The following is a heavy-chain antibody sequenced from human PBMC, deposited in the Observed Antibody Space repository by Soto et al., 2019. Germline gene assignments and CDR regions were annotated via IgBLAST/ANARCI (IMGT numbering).Heavy chain of an antibody. CDR2: ISGSGGST. Sequence: GGSLRLSCAASGFTFSSYAMSWVRQAPGKGLEWVSAISGSGGSTYYADSVKGRFTISRDNSKNTLYLQMNSLRAEDTAVYYCAKYPLGGSGWYRGRETNAFDIWGQGTMVTVSS. J-gene: IGHJ3*02. D-gene: IGHD6-19*01. CDR3: AKYPLGGSGWYRGRETNAFDI. CDR1: GFTFSSYA. V-gene: IGHV3-23*01.